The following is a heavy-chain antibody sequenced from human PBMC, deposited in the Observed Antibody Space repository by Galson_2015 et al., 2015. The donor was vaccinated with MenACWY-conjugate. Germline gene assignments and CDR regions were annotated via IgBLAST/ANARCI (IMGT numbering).Heavy chain of an antibody. Sequence: SLRLSCAASGFTFSDYYMIWIRQAPGKGLQWLSYISSSSRYANYADSVKGRFTISRDNAKNSVYLQMNSLRAEDTAVYYCARANSGWYGDYWGQGTLVTVSS. CDR3: ARANSGWYGDY. CDR2: ISSSSRYA. V-gene: IGHV3-11*05. D-gene: IGHD6-19*01. J-gene: IGHJ4*02. CDR1: GFTFSDYY.